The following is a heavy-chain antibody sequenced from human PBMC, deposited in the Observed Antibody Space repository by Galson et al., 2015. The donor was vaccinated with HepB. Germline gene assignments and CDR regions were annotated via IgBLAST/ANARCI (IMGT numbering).Heavy chain of an antibody. J-gene: IGHJ4*02. Sequence: CAISGDSVSSNSATWNWFRQSPSRGLEWLGKTYYRSKWYNDYAVSVKSRIIINPDTSKNQFSLQLNSVTPEDTAVYYCARVTYYNCRVDYWGQGTLVTVS. CDR1: GDSVSSNSAT. CDR3: ARVTYYNCRVDY. V-gene: IGHV6-1*01. CDR2: TYYRSKWYN. D-gene: IGHD1-1*01.